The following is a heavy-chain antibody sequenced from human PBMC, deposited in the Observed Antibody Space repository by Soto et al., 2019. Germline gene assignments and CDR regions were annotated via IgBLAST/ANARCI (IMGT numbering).Heavy chain of an antibody. CDR1: GGSISSSSYY. CDR2: IYYSGST. J-gene: IGHJ4*02. CDR3: ARQRSIAARPGVFDY. V-gene: IGHV4-39*01. D-gene: IGHD6-6*01. Sequence: PSETLSLTXTVSGGSISSSSYYWGWIRQPPGKGLEWIGSIYYSGSTYYNPSLKSRVTISVDTSKNQFSLKLSSVTAADTAVYYCARQRSIAARPGVFDYWGQGTLVTVSS.